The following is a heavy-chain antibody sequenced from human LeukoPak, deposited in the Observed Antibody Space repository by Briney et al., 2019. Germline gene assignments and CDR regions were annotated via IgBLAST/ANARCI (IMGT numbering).Heavy chain of an antibody. CDR3: AKGRIGYIPVS. CDR1: GFTFSSYA. CDR2: ISGSGDNT. Sequence: GGSLRLSCAASGFTFSSYAMSWVRQAPGKGLEWVSVISGSGDNTYYADSVKGRFTISRDNSKNTLYLQMNSLRVEDMAIYYCAKGRIGYIPVSWGQGTQVTVSS. V-gene: IGHV3-23*01. D-gene: IGHD6-13*01. J-gene: IGHJ5*02.